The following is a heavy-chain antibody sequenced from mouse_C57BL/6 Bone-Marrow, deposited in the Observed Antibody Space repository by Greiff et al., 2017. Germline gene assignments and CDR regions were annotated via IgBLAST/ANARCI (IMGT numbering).Heavy chain of an antibody. D-gene: IGHD1-1*01. CDR3: ARGTTTVVADFDY. CDR2: IDPNSGGT. CDR1: GYTFTSYW. Sequence: QVQLQQPGAELVKPGASVKLSCKASGYTFTSYWMHWVKQRPGRGLEWIGRIDPNSGGTKYNEQFKSKATLTVDKPSSTAYMQRSSLTSEDSAVYYCARGTTTVVADFDYWGQGTTLTVSS. J-gene: IGHJ2*01. V-gene: IGHV1-72*01.